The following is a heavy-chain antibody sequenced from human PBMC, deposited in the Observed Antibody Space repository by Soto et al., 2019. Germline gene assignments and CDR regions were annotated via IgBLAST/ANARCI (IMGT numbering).Heavy chain of an antibody. D-gene: IGHD2-2*01. V-gene: IGHV1-18*01. CDR2: ISAYNGNT. Sequence: QVQLVQSGAEVKKPGASVKVSCKASGYTFTSYGISWVRQAPGQGLEWMGWISAYNGNTNYAQKLQVRVTMTTDTSTSTAYMELRSLRSDDTAVYYCARERYIVVVPAAPIYYYYGMDVWGQGTTVTVSS. J-gene: IGHJ6*02. CDR3: ARERYIVVVPAAPIYYYYGMDV. CDR1: GYTFTSYG.